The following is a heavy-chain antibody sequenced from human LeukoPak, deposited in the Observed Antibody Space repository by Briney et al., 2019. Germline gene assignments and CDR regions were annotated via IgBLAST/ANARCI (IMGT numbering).Heavy chain of an antibody. CDR1: GFTFNNFG. CDR3: ARSPRDSRDWTGTLDY. V-gene: IGHV3-30*03. D-gene: IGHD3-22*01. J-gene: IGHJ4*02. CDR2: ISYSGSVQ. Sequence: GGSLRLSCAASGFTFNNFGIHWVRQAPGKGLEWVSVISYSGSVQFYADSVKGRFTISRDDSKNTVHLQMNRLRVEDTAVYYCARSPRDSRDWTGTLDYWGQGALVTVSS.